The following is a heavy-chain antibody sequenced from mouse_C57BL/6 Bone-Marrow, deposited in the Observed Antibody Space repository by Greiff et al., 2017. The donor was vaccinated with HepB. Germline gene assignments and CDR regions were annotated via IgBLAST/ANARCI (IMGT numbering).Heavy chain of an antibody. V-gene: IGHV1-81*01. D-gene: IGHD2-3*01. CDR3: ARELIYDGYSRFAY. CDR1: GYTFTSYG. Sequence: VKLMESGAELARPGASVKLSCKASGYTFTSYGISWVKQRTGQGLEWIGEIYPRSGNTYYNEKFKGKATLTADKSSSTAYMELRSLTSEDSAVYFCARELIYDGYSRFAYWGQGTLVTVSA. CDR2: IYPRSGNT. J-gene: IGHJ3*01.